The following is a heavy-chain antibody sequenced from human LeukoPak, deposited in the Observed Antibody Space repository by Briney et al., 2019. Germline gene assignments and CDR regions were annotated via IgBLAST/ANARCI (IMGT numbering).Heavy chain of an antibody. D-gene: IGHD1-14*01. J-gene: IGHJ4*02. CDR1: GFTFSSYG. CDR3: ARDLDGNFDY. V-gene: IGHV3-48*04. CDR2: ISSSGSTI. Sequence: GGSLRLSCTTSGFTFSSYGMNWVRQAPGKGLEWVSYISSSGSTIYYADSVKGRFTISRDNAKNSLYLQMNSLRAEDTAVYYCARDLDGNFDYWGQGTLVTVSS.